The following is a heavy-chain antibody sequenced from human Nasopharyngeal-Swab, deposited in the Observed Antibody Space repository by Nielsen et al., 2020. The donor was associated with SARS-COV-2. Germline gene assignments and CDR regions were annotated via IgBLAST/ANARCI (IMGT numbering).Heavy chain of an antibody. CDR3: AREYSRSGNWFDP. V-gene: IGHV5-51*01. CDR1: GYKFASFW. Sequence: GGSLRISCKASGYKFASFWIGWVRKMPGKGLEWVGIIYPGDSDTRYSPSFQGQVTISVDKSISTAYLQWSSLKASDTAMYYCAREYSRSGNWFDPWGQGSLVTVSS. D-gene: IGHD6-6*01. CDR2: IYPGDSDT. J-gene: IGHJ5*02.